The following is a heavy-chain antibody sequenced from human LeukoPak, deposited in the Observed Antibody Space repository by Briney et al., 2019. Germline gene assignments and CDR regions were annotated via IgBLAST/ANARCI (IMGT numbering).Heavy chain of an antibody. CDR3: ARGSIAASRYYFDY. V-gene: IGHV1-69*05. J-gene: IGHJ4*02. Sequence: SVKVSCKASGGTFSSYAITWVRQAPGQGLEWMGGIIPIFGTANYAQKFQGRVTITTDESTSTAYTELSSLRSEDTAVYYCARGSIAASRYYFDYWGQGTLVTVSS. D-gene: IGHD6-6*01. CDR2: IIPIFGTA. CDR1: GGTFSSYA.